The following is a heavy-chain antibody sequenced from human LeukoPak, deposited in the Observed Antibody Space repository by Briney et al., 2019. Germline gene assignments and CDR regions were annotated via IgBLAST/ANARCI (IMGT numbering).Heavy chain of an antibody. CDR2: INWHGGST. CDR3: ARAGGRGHYYYGMDV. J-gene: IGHJ6*04. D-gene: IGHD3-10*01. V-gene: IGHV3-20*01. CDR1: GFTFDDYG. Sequence: GGSLRLSCAASGFTFDDYGMRSVRHAPGTGLEWVSDINWHGGSTGYADSVRGRFTISRDNAKNSLYLQMNSLRAEETALFRCARAGGRGHYYYGMDVWGEGATVTVSS.